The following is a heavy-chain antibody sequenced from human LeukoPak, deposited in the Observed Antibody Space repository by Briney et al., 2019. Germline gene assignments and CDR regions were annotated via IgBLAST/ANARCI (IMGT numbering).Heavy chain of an antibody. Sequence: GGSLRLSCAASGFTFSSYGMHWVRQAPGKGLEWVAFIRYDGSNKYYVDSVKGRFTISRDNSKNTLYLQMNSLRAEDTAVYYCAKMPLWYGSGSYAVYWGQGTLVTVSS. D-gene: IGHD3-10*01. CDR2: IRYDGSNK. V-gene: IGHV3-30*02. J-gene: IGHJ4*02. CDR3: AKMPLWYGSGSYAVY. CDR1: GFTFSSYG.